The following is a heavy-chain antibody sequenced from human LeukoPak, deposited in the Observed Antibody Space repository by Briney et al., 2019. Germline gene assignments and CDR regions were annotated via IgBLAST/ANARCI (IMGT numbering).Heavy chain of an antibody. CDR1: GGTFNIYA. CDR2: IIPIFGIA. J-gene: IGHJ4*02. CDR3: ARDYYDSSGPPLYY. D-gene: IGHD3-22*01. Sequence: ASVTVSRTASGGTFNIYAISWVRQARGQGKEWMGRIIPIFGIANYEQKFQGRVTITADKSTSTPYMELSSLRSEDTPLYYCARDYYDSSGPPLYYWGQGTLVTVSS. V-gene: IGHV1-69*17.